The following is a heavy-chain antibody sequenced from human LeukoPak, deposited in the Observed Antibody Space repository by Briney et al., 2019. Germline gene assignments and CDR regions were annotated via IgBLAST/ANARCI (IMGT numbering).Heavy chain of an antibody. CDR1: GGSISSYY. V-gene: IGHV4-59*08. D-gene: IGHD3-10*01. J-gene: IGHJ3*02. CDR3: ARAMVRGVVAFDI. Sequence: SETLSLTCTVSGGSISSYYWSWIRQPPGKGLEWIGYIYYSGSTNYNPSLKSRVTISVDTSKNQFSLKLSSVTAADTAVYYCARAMVRGVVAFDIWGQGTMVTVSS. CDR2: IYYSGST.